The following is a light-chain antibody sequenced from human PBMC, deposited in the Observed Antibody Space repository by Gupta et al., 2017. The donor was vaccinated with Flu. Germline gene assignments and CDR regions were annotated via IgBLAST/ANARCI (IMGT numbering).Light chain of an antibody. J-gene: IGKJ2*01. CDR3: RRGTGWPYA. Sequence: VNLGQPASISCRSSQSRVHSDGNTYSHWLQQSAGQSPRRLMYKGSNPDSGVPDRFSGSASGADFRLKISIVAADDVGVYCCRRGTGWPYAFGQGTRLE. CDR2: KGS. V-gene: IGKV2-30*02. CDR1: QSRVHSDGNTY.